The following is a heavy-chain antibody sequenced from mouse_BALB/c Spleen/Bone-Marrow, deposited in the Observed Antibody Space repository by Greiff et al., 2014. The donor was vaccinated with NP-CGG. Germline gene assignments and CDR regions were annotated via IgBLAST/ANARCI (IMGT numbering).Heavy chain of an antibody. CDR1: GFNIKDTY. J-gene: IGHJ1*01. CDR3: ARVNPRYFDV. CDR2: IDPASGDT. D-gene: IGHD2-2*01. Sequence: EVQLQQSGAELVKPGASVKLSCTASGFNIKDTYIHWVMQRPEQGLAWIGRIDPASGDTKFDPKFQGKATITADTSSNTAYPQVTSLTSEDTAVYYCARVNPRYFDVWGAGTTVTVSS. V-gene: IGHV14-3*02.